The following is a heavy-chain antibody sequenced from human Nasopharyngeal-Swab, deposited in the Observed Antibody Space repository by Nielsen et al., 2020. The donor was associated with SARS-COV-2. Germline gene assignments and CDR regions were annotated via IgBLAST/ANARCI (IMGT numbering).Heavy chain of an antibody. CDR1: GFTFSSYA. Sequence: GGSLRLSCAASGFTFSSYAMSWVRQAPGKGLEWVSAISGSGGSTYNADSVKGRFTISRDNSKNTLYLQMNSLRAGDTDVYYCAKDRHSGYDYIIYYYYGMDVWGQGTTVTVSS. CDR3: AKDRHSGYDYIIYYYYGMDV. CDR2: ISGSGGST. V-gene: IGHV3-23*01. J-gene: IGHJ6*02. D-gene: IGHD5-12*01.